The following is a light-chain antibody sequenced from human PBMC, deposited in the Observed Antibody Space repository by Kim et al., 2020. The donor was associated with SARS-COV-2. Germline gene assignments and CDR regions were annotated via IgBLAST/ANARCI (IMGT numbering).Light chain of an antibody. CDR1: DSNVGSST. J-gene: IGLJ1*01. CDR3: AAWDASLNGYV. V-gene: IGLV1-44*01. Sequence: GQTVTILCSGSDSNVGSSTVNWYQHLPGAAPTLLIYTNRLRPSWVPDRFSGSASGTSASLAISGLQSDDEADYYCAAWDASLNGYVFGTGTKVTVL. CDR2: TNR.